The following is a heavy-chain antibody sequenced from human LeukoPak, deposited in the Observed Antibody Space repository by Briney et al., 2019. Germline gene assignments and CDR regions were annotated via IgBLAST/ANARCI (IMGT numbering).Heavy chain of an antibody. Sequence: SQTLSLTCPISGDSVSSNSDAWNWIRHSPSRGLEWLERTYYRSKWYYDYAVAVKSRISINPDTSKNQFSLQLSSVTPEDTAVYYCARDPVGGSTIFDYWGQGTLVTVSS. V-gene: IGHV6-1*01. CDR2: TYYRSKWYY. CDR1: GDSVSSNSDA. D-gene: IGHD1-26*01. CDR3: ARDPVGGSTIFDY. J-gene: IGHJ4*02.